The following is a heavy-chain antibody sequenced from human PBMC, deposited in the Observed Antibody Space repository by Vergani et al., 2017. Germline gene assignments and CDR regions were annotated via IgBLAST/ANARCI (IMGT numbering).Heavy chain of an antibody. CDR1: GFTFSSSG. CDR2: ISSSSSTK. Sequence: EVQLVESGGGLVQPGGSLRLSCAASGFTFSSSGMNWVRQAPGKGLEWVSYISSSSSTKYYAEPVKGRFAISRDNAKNSLYLQMNSQRAEDTAVYYCARSELIFGVVIRTFDYWGQGTVVTVSS. J-gene: IGHJ4*02. D-gene: IGHD3-3*02. CDR3: ARSELIFGVVIRTFDY. V-gene: IGHV3-48*01.